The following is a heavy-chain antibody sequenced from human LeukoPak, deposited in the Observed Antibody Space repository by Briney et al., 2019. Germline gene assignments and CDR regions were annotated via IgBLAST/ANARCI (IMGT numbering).Heavy chain of an antibody. CDR2: IYHSGST. CDR1: GGSISSSSYY. Sequence: SETLSLTCTVSGGSISSSSYYWGWIRQPPGKGLEWIGSIYHSGSTYYNPSLKSRVTISVDTTKNQFSLKLSSVTAADTAVYYCARRAAVAGFFDYWGQGTLVTVSS. V-gene: IGHV4-39*01. D-gene: IGHD6-19*01. J-gene: IGHJ4*02. CDR3: ARRAAVAGFFDY.